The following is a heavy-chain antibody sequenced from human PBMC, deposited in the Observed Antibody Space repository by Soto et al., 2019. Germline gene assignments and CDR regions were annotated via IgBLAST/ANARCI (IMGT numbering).Heavy chain of an antibody. D-gene: IGHD5-18*01. Sequence: SGKVSWKSSAYSSTHYYIHWVRQSPGQGLEWMGITNPNGGITTYAQKFRAGFTMTRDTSTSTVYLELSSLRSEDSAIYYCANSVNSDMAFDYWGQGTLVIVSS. CDR3: ANSVNSDMAFDY. CDR2: TNPNGGIT. CDR1: AYSSTHYY. J-gene: IGHJ4*02. V-gene: IGHV1-46*01.